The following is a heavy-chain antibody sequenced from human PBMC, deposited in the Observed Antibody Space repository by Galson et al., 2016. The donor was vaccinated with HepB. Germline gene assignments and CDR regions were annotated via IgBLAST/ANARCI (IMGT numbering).Heavy chain of an antibody. Sequence: SLRLSCAGSGFVFSSYGMHWVRQAPGKGLEWMATIWYDGSKKYYGDSVKGRFIISRDNSKNTLYLHMNSLRVEDTAVYFCARDWGFCGDNHYGMDIWGQGTTVIVSS. CDR1: GFVFSSYG. CDR3: ARDWGFCGDNHYGMDI. J-gene: IGHJ6*02. CDR2: IWYDGSKK. D-gene: IGHD2-21*01. V-gene: IGHV3-33*01.